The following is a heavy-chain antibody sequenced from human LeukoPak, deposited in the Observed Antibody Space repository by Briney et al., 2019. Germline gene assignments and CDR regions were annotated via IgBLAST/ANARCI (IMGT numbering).Heavy chain of an antibody. J-gene: IGHJ4*02. V-gene: IGHV4-34*01. CDR2: INHSGST. Sequence: SETLSLTCTVSGGSISSYCWSWIRQPPGKGLEWIGEINHSGSTNYNPSLKSRVTISVDTSKNQFSLKLSSVTAADTAVYFCASDRSGYYYVDYWGQGTLVTVSS. CDR1: GGSISSYC. D-gene: IGHD3-22*01. CDR3: ASDRSGYYYVDY.